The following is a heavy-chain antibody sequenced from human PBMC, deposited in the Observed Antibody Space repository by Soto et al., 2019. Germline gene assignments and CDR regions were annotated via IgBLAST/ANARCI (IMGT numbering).Heavy chain of an antibody. V-gene: IGHV4-39*01. CDR3: ARYCSSTTCYLKAFDI. CDR2: IFYSGTT. J-gene: IGHJ3*02. Sequence: PSETLSLTCTVSGGSISSRNYYWGWIRQPPGKGLEWIGNIFYSGTTHYNPSLKSRVTISVDTPKNQFSLKLSSVTAADTAVYYCARYCSSTTCYLKAFDIWGQGTMVTVSS. D-gene: IGHD2-2*01. CDR1: GGSISSRNYY.